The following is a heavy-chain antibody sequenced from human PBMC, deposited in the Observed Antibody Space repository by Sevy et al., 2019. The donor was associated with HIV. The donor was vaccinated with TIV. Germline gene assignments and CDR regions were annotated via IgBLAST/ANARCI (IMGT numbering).Heavy chain of an antibody. CDR2: ISSSSNTM. J-gene: IGHJ5*01. CDR3: AGAVWGTYVYDGS. D-gene: IGHD3-16*01. V-gene: IGHV3-48*01. CDR1: GFSFSTYT. Sequence: GGSLRLSCAASGFSFSTYTMNWVRQAPGKGLQWISSISSSSNTMHYADAVKGRFTISRDNAKNSLHLEMKSLRAEDTAAYYCAGAVWGTYVYDGSWGRGTL.